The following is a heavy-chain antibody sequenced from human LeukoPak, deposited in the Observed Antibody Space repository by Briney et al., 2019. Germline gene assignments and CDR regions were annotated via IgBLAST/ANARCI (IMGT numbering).Heavy chain of an antibody. Sequence: PSETLSLTCAVYGGSFSGYYWSWIRQPPGKGLEWIGEINHSGSTNYNPSLKSRVTISVDTSKNQFSLKLSSVTAADTAVYYCARGIAVAGKYSLDYWGQGTLVTVSS. D-gene: IGHD6-19*01. J-gene: IGHJ4*02. CDR2: INHSGST. CDR3: ARGIAVAGKYSLDY. CDR1: GGSFSGYY. V-gene: IGHV4-34*01.